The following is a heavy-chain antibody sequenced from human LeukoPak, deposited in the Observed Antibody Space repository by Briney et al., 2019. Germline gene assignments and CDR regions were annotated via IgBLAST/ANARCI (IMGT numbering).Heavy chain of an antibody. CDR2: INPNSGGT. CDR3: ASTAHSTAWELYYFDY. J-gene: IGHJ4*02. D-gene: IGHD1-26*01. Sequence: ASVKVSCKASGYTFTGYYMHWVRQAPGQGLEWMGWINPNSGGTNYAQKFQGRVTMTRGTSISTAYMELSRLRSDDTAVYYCASTAHSTAWELYYFDYWGQGTLVTVSS. CDR1: GYTFTGYY. V-gene: IGHV1-2*02.